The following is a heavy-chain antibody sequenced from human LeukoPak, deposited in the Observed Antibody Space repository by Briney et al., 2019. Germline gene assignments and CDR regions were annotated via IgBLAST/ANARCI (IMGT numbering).Heavy chain of an antibody. CDR2: MNPNSGNT. CDR1: GYTFTSYD. J-gene: IGHJ4*02. CDR3: ASYNNSGYSFDY. D-gene: IGHD3-22*01. V-gene: IGHV1-8*01. Sequence: ASVKVSCKASGYTFTSYDINWVRQATGQGLEWMGWMNPNSGNTGYAQKFQGRVTMTRNTSISTAYMELSSLSSKDTAVYYCASYNNSGYSFDYWGQGTLVTVSS.